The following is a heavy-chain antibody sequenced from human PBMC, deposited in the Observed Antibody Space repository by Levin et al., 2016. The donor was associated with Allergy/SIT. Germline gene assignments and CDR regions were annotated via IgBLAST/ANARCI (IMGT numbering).Heavy chain of an antibody. CDR3: ARDRAPYCSGGSCYQIYY. J-gene: IGHJ4*02. V-gene: IGHV1-18*01. CDR2: ISAYNGNT. CDR1: GYTFTSYG. D-gene: IGHD2-15*01. Sequence: ASVKVSCKASGYTFTSYGISWVRQAPGQGLEWMGWISAYNGNTNYAQKLQGRVTMTTDTSTSTAYMELRSLRSDDTAVYYCARDRAPYCSGGSCYQIYYWGQGTLVTVSS.